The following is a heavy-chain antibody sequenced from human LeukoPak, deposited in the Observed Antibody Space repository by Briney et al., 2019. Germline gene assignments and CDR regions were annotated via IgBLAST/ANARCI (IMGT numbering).Heavy chain of an antibody. D-gene: IGHD3-10*01. J-gene: IGHJ6*02. V-gene: IGHV3-53*01. CDR3: AREKDPDTALWFRSGMDV. CDR1: GFTVSSNY. Sequence: GGSLRLSCAASGFTVSSNYMSWVRQAPGKGLECVSVIYSGGSTYYADSVKGRFTISRDNSKNTLYLQMNSLRAEDTAVYYCAREKDPDTALWFRSGMDVWGQGTTVTVSS. CDR2: IYSGGST.